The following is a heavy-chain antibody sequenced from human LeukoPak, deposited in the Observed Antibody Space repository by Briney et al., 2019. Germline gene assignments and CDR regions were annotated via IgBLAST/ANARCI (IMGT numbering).Heavy chain of an antibody. CDR2: FDPEDGET. CDR3: ATASWREGHGGAFDI. V-gene: IGHV1-24*01. D-gene: IGHD6-13*01. CDR1: GYTLTELP. Sequence: ASVKVSCKVSGYTLTELPIHWVRQAPGKGLEWMGGFDPEDGETIYAQKFQGRVTMTEDTSTDTAYMELSSLRSEDTAVYYCATASWREGHGGAFDIWGQGTMVTVSS. J-gene: IGHJ3*02.